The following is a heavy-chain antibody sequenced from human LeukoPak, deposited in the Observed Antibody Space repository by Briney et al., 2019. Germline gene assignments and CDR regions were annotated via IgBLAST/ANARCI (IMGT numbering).Heavy chain of an antibody. J-gene: IGHJ4*02. D-gene: IGHD6-13*01. CDR1: GGSISSYY. Sequence: PSETLSLTCTVSGGSISSYYWSWLRQPPGKGLEWIGYIYYSGSTNYNPSLKSRVTISVDTSKNQFSLKLSSVTAADTAVYYCARRSAVGHFDYWGQGTLVTVSS. V-gene: IGHV4-59*08. CDR2: IYYSGST. CDR3: ARRSAVGHFDY.